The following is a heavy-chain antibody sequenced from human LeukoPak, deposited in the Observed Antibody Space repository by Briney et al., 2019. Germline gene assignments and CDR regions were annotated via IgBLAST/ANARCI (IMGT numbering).Heavy chain of an antibody. CDR1: GFTFSSYA. D-gene: IGHD1-26*01. CDR2: ISYDGSNK. V-gene: IGHV3-30-3*01. CDR3: ASLWELLGAFDI. J-gene: IGHJ3*02. Sequence: GGSLRLSCAASGFTFSSYAMHWVRQAPGKGLEWVAVISYDGSNKYYADSVKGRFTISRDNSKNTLYLQMNSLRAEDTAVYYCASLWELLGAFDIWGQGTMVTVS.